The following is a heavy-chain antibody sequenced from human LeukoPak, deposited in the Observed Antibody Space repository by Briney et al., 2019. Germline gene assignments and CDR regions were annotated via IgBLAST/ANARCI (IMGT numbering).Heavy chain of an antibody. D-gene: IGHD3-22*01. Sequence: PSETLSLTCTVSNGSIRSHFWTWVRQPPGKGLEWIGNIYYSGGTNYNPSLKSRVTISVDTSKNQFSLNLSSVTAADTAVYYCARSSYDSSGYYGYWGQGTLVTVSS. CDR2: IYYSGGT. CDR3: ARSSYDSSGYYGY. V-gene: IGHV4-59*11. CDR1: NGSIRSHF. J-gene: IGHJ4*02.